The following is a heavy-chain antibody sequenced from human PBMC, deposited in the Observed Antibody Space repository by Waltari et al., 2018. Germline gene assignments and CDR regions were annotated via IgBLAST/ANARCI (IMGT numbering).Heavy chain of an antibody. CDR2: IYTSGST. J-gene: IGHJ5*02. CDR1: GGSISSGSYY. Sequence: QVQLQESGPGLVKPSQTLSLTCTVSGGSISSGSYYWSWIRQPAGKGLEWIGRIYTSGSTNYNHARKSRVTISVDTSKNQFSLKLSSVTAADTAVYYCARGTDLAWFDPWGQGTLVTVSS. V-gene: IGHV4-61*02. CDR3: ARGTDLAWFDP.